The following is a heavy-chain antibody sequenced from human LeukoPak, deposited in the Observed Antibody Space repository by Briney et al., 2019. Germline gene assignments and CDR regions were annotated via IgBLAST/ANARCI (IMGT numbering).Heavy chain of an antibody. J-gene: IGHJ4*02. CDR1: GFTFSNAW. D-gene: IGHD2-21*02. CDR2: IKSKTDGGTT. Sequence: GGSLRLSCAASGFTFSNAWMSWVRQAPGKGLEWVGHIKSKTDGGTTDYAAPVKGRFTISRDDSKNTLYLQMNSLKTEDTAVYYCTTFIVVVTAVDYWGQGTLVTVSS. V-gene: IGHV3-15*01. CDR3: TTFIVVVTAVDY.